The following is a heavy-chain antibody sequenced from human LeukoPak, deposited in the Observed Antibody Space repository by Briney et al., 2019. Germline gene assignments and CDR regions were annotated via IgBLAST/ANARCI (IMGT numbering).Heavy chain of an antibody. CDR3: ARYRRYSGSYRYFDY. CDR1: GFTFSSYA. D-gene: IGHD1-26*01. V-gene: IGHV3-23*01. J-gene: IGHJ4*02. CDR2: IVGIGTDT. Sequence: GGSLRLSCAASGFTFSSYAMTWVRQAPGKGLEWVAAIVGIGTDTYHADSVKGRFTTSRDNSKNILYLQMNSLRVEDTAVYYCARYRRYSGSYRYFDYWGQGTLVTVSS.